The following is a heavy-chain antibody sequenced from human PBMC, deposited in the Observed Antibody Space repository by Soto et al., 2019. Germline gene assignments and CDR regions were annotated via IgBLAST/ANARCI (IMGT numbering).Heavy chain of an antibody. D-gene: IGHD3-9*01. V-gene: IGHV3-48*02. CDR1: GFTFSSYS. J-gene: IGHJ4*02. Sequence: ESLRLTCAASGFTFSSYSMNGVRQAPGKGLEWVSYISSSISTIYYADSVKGRFTISRDNAKNSLYLQMNSLRDEDTAVYYCARPPGGDKAHDISYFDYSGQGTLVTVSS. CDR2: ISSSISTI. CDR3: ARPPGGDKAHDISYFDY.